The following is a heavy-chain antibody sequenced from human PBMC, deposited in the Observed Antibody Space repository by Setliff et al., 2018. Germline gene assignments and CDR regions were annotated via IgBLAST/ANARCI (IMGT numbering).Heavy chain of an antibody. CDR2: INPSGGST. CDR1: GYTFTSYY. CDR3: ARDRGGTAIANWFDR. V-gene: IGHV1-46*01. D-gene: IGHD2-21*01. J-gene: IGHJ5*02. Sequence: ASVKVSCKASGYTFTSYYMHWVRQAPGQGLEWMGIINPSGGSTSYAQKFQGRVTMTEDTSTDTAYMELSSLRSEDTAVYYCARDRGGTAIANWFDRWGQGTLVTVSS.